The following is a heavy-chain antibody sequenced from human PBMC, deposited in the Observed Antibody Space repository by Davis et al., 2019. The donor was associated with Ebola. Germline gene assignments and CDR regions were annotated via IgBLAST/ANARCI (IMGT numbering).Heavy chain of an antibody. CDR3: AKEWHWNGLNWFDS. Sequence: GGSLRLSCAASGFTSGFTFNHFAMSWVRQAPGKGLEWVSSISGSGGSTSYADSVKGRFTISRDNSKNTLYMQMNSLRAEDTAVYYCAKEWHWNGLNWFDSWGQGTLVTVSS. V-gene: IGHV3-23*01. D-gene: IGHD3-3*01. CDR2: ISGSGGST. CDR1: GFTSGFTFNHFA. J-gene: IGHJ5*01.